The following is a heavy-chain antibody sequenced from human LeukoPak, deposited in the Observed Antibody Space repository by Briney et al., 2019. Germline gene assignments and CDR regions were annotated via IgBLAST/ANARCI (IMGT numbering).Heavy chain of an antibody. J-gene: IGHJ4*02. Sequence: SSETLSLTCTVSGGAISSSSYYWGWIRQPPGKGLEWIGSIYYSGSAYYNPSLKSRVTISVDTSKNQFSLKLSSVTAADTAVYYCARLISHCSSTSCSDYWGQGTLVTVSS. CDR3: ARLISHCSSTSCSDY. D-gene: IGHD2-2*01. CDR2: IYYSGSA. CDR1: GGAISSSSYY. V-gene: IGHV4-39*01.